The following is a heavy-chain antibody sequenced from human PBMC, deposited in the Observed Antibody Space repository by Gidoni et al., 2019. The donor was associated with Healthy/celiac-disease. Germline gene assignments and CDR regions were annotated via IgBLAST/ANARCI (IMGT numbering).Heavy chain of an antibody. CDR1: GGSFSSSNW. Sequence: QVQLQESGPGLVKPSGTLSLTCAVSGGSFSSSNWWSWVRQPPGKGLEWIGEIYHSGSTNYNPSLKSRVTISVDKSKNQFSLKLSSVTAADTAVYYCARERIAVAGTVWFDPWGQGTLVTVSS. J-gene: IGHJ5*02. CDR2: IYHSGST. V-gene: IGHV4-4*02. CDR3: ARERIAVAGTVWFDP. D-gene: IGHD6-19*01.